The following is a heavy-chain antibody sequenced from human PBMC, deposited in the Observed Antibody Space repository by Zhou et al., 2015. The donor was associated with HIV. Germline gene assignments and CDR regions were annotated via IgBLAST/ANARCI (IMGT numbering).Heavy chain of an antibody. CDR2: IIPIFGTA. Sequence: QVQLVQSGAEVKKPGSSVKVSCKASGGTFSSYAISWVRQAPGQGLEWMGGIIPIFGTANYAQKFQGRVTITADESTSTAYMELSSLRSEDTAVYYCARGVEMATKAEAPAWAHWGQGTLVTVSS. CDR3: ARGVEMATKAEAPAWAH. D-gene: IGHD5-24*01. J-gene: IGHJ4*02. CDR1: GGTFSSYA. V-gene: IGHV1-69*01.